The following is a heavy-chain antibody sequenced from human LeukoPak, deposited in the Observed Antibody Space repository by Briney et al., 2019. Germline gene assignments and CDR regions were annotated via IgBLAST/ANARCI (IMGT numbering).Heavy chain of an antibody. CDR2: ISGSGGST. V-gene: IGHV3-23*01. D-gene: IGHD3-22*01. Sequence: GGSLRLSCAASGFTFSSYAMSWVRQAPGKGLEWVSAISGSGGSTYYADSVKGRFTISRDNSKNTLYLQMNSLRAEDTAVYYCARAQYYYDPYGMDVWGQGTTVTVSS. CDR3: ARAQYYYDPYGMDV. J-gene: IGHJ6*02. CDR1: GFTFSSYA.